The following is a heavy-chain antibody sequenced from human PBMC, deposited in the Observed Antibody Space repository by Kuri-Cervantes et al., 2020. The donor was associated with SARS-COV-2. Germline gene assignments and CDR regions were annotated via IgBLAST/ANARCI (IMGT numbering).Heavy chain of an antibody. J-gene: IGHJ3*02. CDR3: ARDRDSNGWLGAYDI. CDR1: GFTFSSYA. Sequence: GESLKISCAASGFTFSSYAMSWVRQAPGKGLEWVSILYGGDKTDYADSVKGRFTISRDNSKNTLLLQMDSLRADDTAVYYCARDRDSNGWLGAYDIWGQGTMVTVSS. D-gene: IGHD6-19*01. V-gene: IGHV3-53*01. CDR2: LYGGDKT.